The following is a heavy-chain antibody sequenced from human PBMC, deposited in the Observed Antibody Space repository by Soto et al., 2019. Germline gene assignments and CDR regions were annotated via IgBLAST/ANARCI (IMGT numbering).Heavy chain of an antibody. V-gene: IGHV3-21*01. CDR3: ARDRPPTDWNDVLSSGLFDY. Sequence: SGGALRLSCSASGFTFRSHSKNWVRPAPQKGREWVSSISSSSSYIYYADSVKGRFTISRDNAKNSLYLQMNSLRAEDTAVYYCARDRPPTDWNDVLSSGLFDYWGQGTLVTVSS. J-gene: IGHJ4*02. D-gene: IGHD1-1*01. CDR1: GFTFRSHS. CDR2: ISSSSSYI.